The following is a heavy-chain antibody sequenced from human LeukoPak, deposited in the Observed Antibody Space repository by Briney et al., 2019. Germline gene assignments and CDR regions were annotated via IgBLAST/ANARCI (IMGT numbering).Heavy chain of an antibody. CDR3: ARAFWDDYYDSSGYFYFDY. CDR2: MSAYNGNT. J-gene: IGHJ4*02. D-gene: IGHD3-22*01. CDR1: GYTFTSYG. V-gene: IGHV1-18*01. Sequence: ASVKVSCKASGYTFTSYGISWVRQAPAQGLEWMGWMSAYNGNTNYAQKLQGRVTMTTDTSTSTAYMELRSLRSDDTAVYYCARAFWDDYYDSSGYFYFDYWGQGTLVTVSS.